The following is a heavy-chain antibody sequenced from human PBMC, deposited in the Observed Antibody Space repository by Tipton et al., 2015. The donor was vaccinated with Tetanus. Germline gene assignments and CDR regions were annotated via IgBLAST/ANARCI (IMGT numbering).Heavy chain of an antibody. CDR3: VRSSPRQVADKWGVDWFDP. J-gene: IGHJ5*02. CDR2: IYYSGGT. D-gene: IGHD7-27*01. V-gene: IGHV4-61*01. Sequence: TLSLTCTVSGGSVSSGNYYWSWIRQPPGKELEWIGYIYYSGGTNYNPSLKSRVTMSVDTSKNQFSLRLNSVTAADTAMYYCVRSSPRQVADKWGVDWFDPWGQGTLVTVSS. CDR1: GGSVSSGNYY.